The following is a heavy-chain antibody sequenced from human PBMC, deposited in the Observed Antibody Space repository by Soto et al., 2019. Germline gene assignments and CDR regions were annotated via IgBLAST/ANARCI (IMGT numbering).Heavy chain of an antibody. J-gene: IGHJ5*02. D-gene: IGHD2-15*01. CDR1: GGTFSSYA. V-gene: IGHV1-69*13. CDR2: IIPMFGTT. Sequence: ASVKVSCKASGGTFSSYAINWVRQAPGQGLEWMGGIIPMFGTTKYAQRFQGRLPVSADESTSTAYMELSSLRSEDTAVYYCARGVVVVAASQLGWFDPWGQGTLVTVS. CDR3: ARGVVVVAASQLGWFDP.